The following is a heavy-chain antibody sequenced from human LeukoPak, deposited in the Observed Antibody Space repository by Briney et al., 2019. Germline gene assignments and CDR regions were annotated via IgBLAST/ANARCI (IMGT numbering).Heavy chain of an antibody. Sequence: GGSLRLSCAASGFTFSAYAMSWVRQAPGKGLEWVSVISASGGSTYYADSVKGRFTISRDNSKNTLYLQMNSLRAEDTAVYYCAQARLMVRGSIDYWGQGTLVTVSS. CDR3: AQARLMVRGSIDY. CDR1: GFTFSAYA. CDR2: ISASGGST. J-gene: IGHJ4*02. V-gene: IGHV3-23*01. D-gene: IGHD3-10*01.